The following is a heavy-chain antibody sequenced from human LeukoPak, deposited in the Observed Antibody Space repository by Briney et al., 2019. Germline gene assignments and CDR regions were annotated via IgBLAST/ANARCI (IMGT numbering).Heavy chain of an antibody. D-gene: IGHD2-2*01. CDR1: GGSTSSYY. CDR3: AREGYCSTTSCPYYYYYYMDV. J-gene: IGHJ6*03. Sequence: KPSETLSLTCTVSGGSTSSYYWSWIRQPAGKGLEWIGRNYTSGSTNYNPSLKSRVTMSVDTSKNQFSLKLSSVTAADTAVYYCAREGYCSTTSCPYYYYYYMDVWGKGTTVTVSS. V-gene: IGHV4-4*07. CDR2: NYTSGST.